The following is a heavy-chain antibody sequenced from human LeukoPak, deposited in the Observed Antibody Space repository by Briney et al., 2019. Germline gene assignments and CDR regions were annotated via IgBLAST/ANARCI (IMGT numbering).Heavy chain of an antibody. CDR1: GYIFINNY. Sequence: ASVKVSCKASGYIFINNYIQWVRQAPGQGLEWVGMIYPRDGSTSYAQNFQGRVTVTRDTSTSTVHMELSGLTPEDTAVYYCARDQEGFDYWGQGTLVTVSS. CDR2: IYPRDGST. J-gene: IGHJ4*02. CDR3: ARDQEGFDY. V-gene: IGHV1-46*01.